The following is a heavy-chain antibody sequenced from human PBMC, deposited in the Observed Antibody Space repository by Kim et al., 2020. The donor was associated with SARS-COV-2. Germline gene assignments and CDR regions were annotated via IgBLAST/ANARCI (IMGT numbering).Heavy chain of an antibody. CDR1: GYTFTGYY. D-gene: IGHD2-2*01. J-gene: IGHJ5*02. CDR2: INPNSGGT. V-gene: IGHV1-2*02. Sequence: ASVKVSCKASGYTFTGYYMHWVRQAPGQGLEWMGWINPNSGGTNYAQKFQGRVTMTRDTSISTAYMELSRLRSDDTAVYYCARAHLVVPALRWGEGVDPWGQGTLVTVSS. CDR3: ARAHLVVPALRWGEGVDP.